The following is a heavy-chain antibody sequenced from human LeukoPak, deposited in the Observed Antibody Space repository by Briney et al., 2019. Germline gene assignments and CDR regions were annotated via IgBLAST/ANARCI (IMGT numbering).Heavy chain of an antibody. V-gene: IGHV5-51*01. Sequence: GESLKISCKGSGYSFTSYWIGWVRQKPGKGLEWMGNIYPGDSDTRFSPSFQGQVTISADKSISTAYLLWSSLKASDTAIYYCAKIDRTYCSRSSCYALDYWGQGTLVTVSS. J-gene: IGHJ4*02. D-gene: IGHD2-2*01. CDR3: AKIDRTYCSRSSCYALDY. CDR1: GYSFTSYW. CDR2: IYPGDSDT.